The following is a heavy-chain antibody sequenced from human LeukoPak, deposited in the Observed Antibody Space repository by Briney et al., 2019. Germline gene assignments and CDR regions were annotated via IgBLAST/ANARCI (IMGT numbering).Heavy chain of an antibody. Sequence: PGGSLRLSCAASGFTFSSYSMNWVRQAPGKGLEWVSSISSSSSYIYYADSVKGRFTISRDNAKNSLYLQMNSLRAEDTAVYYCARDLKYQLPGVFYYYGMDVWGQGTTVTVSS. CDR3: ARDLKYQLPGVFYYYGMDV. D-gene: IGHD2-2*01. CDR2: ISSSSSYI. CDR1: GFTFSSYS. J-gene: IGHJ6*02. V-gene: IGHV3-21*01.